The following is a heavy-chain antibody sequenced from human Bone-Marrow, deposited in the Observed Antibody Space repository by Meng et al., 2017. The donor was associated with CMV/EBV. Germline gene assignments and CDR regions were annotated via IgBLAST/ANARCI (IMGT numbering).Heavy chain of an antibody. V-gene: IGHV1-46*01. CDR2: INPSADST. CDR1: GYTFTNHY. D-gene: IGHD4-23*01. Sequence: ASVKVSCKASGYTFTNHYMHWVRQAPGQGLEWMGIINPSADSTNYAQKFQGRVTMTRNTSISTAYMELSSLRSEDTAVYYCARNGAYGGNDAFDIWGQGTMVTVSS. CDR3: ARNGAYGGNDAFDI. J-gene: IGHJ3*02.